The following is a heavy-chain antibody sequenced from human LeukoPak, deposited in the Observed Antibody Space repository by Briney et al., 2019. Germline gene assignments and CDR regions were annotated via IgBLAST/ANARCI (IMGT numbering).Heavy chain of an antibody. CDR2: ISSGAAII. D-gene: IGHD3-22*01. V-gene: IGHV3-48*03. CDR1: GFDFRSYE. CDR3: ARDSVTVVITTSPYYYYYMDV. Sequence: GGSLRLSCAASGFDFRSYEMNWVRQAPGKGLEWVSYISSGAAIIYYADSVKGRFTISRDNSKNTLYLQMNSLRAEDTAVYYCARDSVTVVITTSPYYYYYMDVWGKGTTVTISS. J-gene: IGHJ6*03.